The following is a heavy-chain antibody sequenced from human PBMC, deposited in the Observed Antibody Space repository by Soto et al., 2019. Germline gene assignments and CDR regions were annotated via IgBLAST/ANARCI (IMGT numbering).Heavy chain of an antibody. CDR1: GSSISSGCF. D-gene: IGHD1-26*01. V-gene: IGHV4-38-2*02. CDR2: MYHDGNT. CDR3: ARESYSGDQSYDY. J-gene: IGHJ4*02. Sequence: SETLSLTCAVSGSSISSGCFWGWMRPPPGKGLEWIANMYHDGNTHYNPSLKSRVTMSVDTSKNQFSLKLNSVTAADTAVYYCARESYSGDQSYDYWGQGTLVTVSS.